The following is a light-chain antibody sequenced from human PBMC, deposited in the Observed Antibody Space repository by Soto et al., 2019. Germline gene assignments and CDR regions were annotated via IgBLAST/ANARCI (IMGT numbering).Light chain of an antibody. V-gene: IGKV3-20*01. CDR3: QQYGSSPGFT. J-gene: IGKJ3*01. Sequence: EIVLMQSPGTLSLSPGERATLSCRASQSVSSSYLAWYQQKPGQAPRLLIYGASSRATGIPDRFSGSGSGTDFTLTISRLEPEDFAVYYCQQYGSSPGFTFGPGTKVDIK. CDR1: QSVSSSY. CDR2: GAS.